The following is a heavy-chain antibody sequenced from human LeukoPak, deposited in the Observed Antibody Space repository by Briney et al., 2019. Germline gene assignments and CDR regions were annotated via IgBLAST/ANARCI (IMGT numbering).Heavy chain of an antibody. D-gene: IGHD2-2*01. V-gene: IGHV1-2*02. CDR2: INPHSGGT. J-gene: IGHJ4*02. Sequence: ASVKVSCKASGYTFTAYYMHWVRQAPAQGLDWMEWINPHSGGTNFAQKFQGRVTMTRDTSITTAHMELSRLTSDDTAMYYCAREIPCSSSSCLDYWGQGTLVTVSS. CDR1: GYTFTAYY. CDR3: AREIPCSSSSCLDY.